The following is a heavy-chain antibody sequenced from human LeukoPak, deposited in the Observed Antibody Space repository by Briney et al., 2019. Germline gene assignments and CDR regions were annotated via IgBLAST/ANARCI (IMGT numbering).Heavy chain of an antibody. V-gene: IGHV3-74*01. CDR3: ARGYINYVDY. J-gene: IGHJ4*02. Sequence: GGSLRLSCAASGFTFSSYWMHWVRQVPGKGLVWVSRINFEGSSTTYADSVKGRFTISRDNAKNTLYLQVNSLRAEDTAVYFCARGYINYVDYWGQGTLVTVSS. CDR1: GFTFSSYW. D-gene: IGHD5-24*01. CDR2: INFEGSST.